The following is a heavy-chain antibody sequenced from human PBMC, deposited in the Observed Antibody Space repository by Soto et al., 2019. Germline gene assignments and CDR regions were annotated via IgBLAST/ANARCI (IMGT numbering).Heavy chain of an antibody. J-gene: IGHJ3*02. CDR1: GYSFSSDW. CDR3: ASRYYYDSSGYYSGDAFDI. Sequence: GASLKISCKGSGYSFSSDWISWVRQVPGKGLEWMGRIDPSDSYTNYSQSFQGHVTISADKSISTAYLQWSSLKASDTAMYYCASRYYYDSSGYYSGDAFDIGGQGTMVTGSS. V-gene: IGHV5-10-1*01. D-gene: IGHD3-22*01. CDR2: IDPSDSYT.